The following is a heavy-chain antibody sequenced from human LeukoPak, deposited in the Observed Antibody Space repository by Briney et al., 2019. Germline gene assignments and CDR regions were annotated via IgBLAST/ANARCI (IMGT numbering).Heavy chain of an antibody. CDR1: GGSISSGNYY. D-gene: IGHD6-13*01. Sequence: SQTLSLTCTVSGGSISSGNYYWSWIRQPPGKGLEWIGYIYYSGSTYYNPSLKSRVTISVGTSKNQFSLKLSSVTAADTAVYYCARKISIEAAAAGTAEYFQHWGQGTLVTVSS. V-gene: IGHV4-30-4*08. CDR2: IYYSGST. CDR3: ARKISIEAAAAGTAEYFQH. J-gene: IGHJ1*01.